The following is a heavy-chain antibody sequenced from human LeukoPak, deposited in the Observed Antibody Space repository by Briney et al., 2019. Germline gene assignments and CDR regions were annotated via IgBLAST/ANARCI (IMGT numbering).Heavy chain of an antibody. J-gene: IGHJ4*02. CDR1: GFTFSTFA. Sequence: MPGGSLRLSCAASGFTFSTFAMHWVRLSPGKGLEWVGRIKAKAHGGTIEYAAPVKGRFTISRDDSKNTLYLQMNSLKTEDTAVYYCTTDGVGVEGATYDNWGQGTLVSVSS. CDR2: IKAKAHGGTI. D-gene: IGHD1-26*01. CDR3: TTDGVGVEGATYDN. V-gene: IGHV3-15*01.